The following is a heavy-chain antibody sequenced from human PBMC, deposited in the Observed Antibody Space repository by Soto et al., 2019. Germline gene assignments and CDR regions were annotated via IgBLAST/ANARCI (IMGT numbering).Heavy chain of an antibody. CDR1: GFTVSNNH. Sequence: VQLVESGGGLIQPGGSLRLSCAASGFTVSNNHMTWVRQAAGKGLELVSFVHGGGSTSYADSVKGRFTISRDNSKTTLYLQMDSLRAEDTAIYYCAGRLTTAASLDYWGRGTRVTVSS. CDR3: AGRLTTAASLDY. J-gene: IGHJ4*02. CDR2: VHGGGST. D-gene: IGHD3-16*01. V-gene: IGHV3-53*01.